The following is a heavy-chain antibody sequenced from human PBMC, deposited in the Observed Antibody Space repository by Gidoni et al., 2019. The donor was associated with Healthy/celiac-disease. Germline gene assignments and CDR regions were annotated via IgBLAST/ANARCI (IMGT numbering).Heavy chain of an antibody. V-gene: IGHV3-7*01. J-gene: IGHJ4*02. CDR1: GFTFSSYW. D-gene: IGHD5-18*01. CDR2: IKQDGSEK. CDR3: ARSSGYSYGSFDY. Sequence: EVQLVESGGGLVQPGGSLRLSCAASGFTFSSYWMRWVRQAPGKGLEWVANIKQDGSEKYYVDSVKGRFTISRDNAKNSLYLQMNSLRAEDTAVYYCARSSGYSYGSFDYWGQGTLVTVSS.